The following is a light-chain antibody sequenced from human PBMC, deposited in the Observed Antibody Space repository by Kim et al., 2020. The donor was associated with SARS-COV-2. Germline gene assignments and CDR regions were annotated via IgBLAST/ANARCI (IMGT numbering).Light chain of an antibody. Sequence: LSSGERATLPVRASPSVDSNYLAWFQQKPGQAPRLLIYVASSRATGIPDRFSGSGSGTDFTLTISRLEPEDFAVYYCQQYGSSPYTFGQGTKLEIK. CDR1: PSVDSNY. CDR3: QQYGSSPYT. V-gene: IGKV3-20*01. CDR2: VAS. J-gene: IGKJ2*01.